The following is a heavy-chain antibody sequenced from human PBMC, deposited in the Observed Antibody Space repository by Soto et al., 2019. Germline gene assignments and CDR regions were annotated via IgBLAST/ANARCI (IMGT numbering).Heavy chain of an antibody. V-gene: IGHV1-2*04. D-gene: IGHD3-10*01. CDR3: ARDQYYYGSGSYYNIYYYYGMDV. Sequence: ASVKVSCKASGYTFTGYSMHWVRQAPGQRLEWMGWINPNSGGTNYAQKFQGWVTMTRDTSISTAYMELSRLRSDDTAVYYCARDQYYYGSGSYYNIYYYYGMDVWGQGTTVTVSS. CDR1: GYTFTGYS. CDR2: INPNSGGT. J-gene: IGHJ6*02.